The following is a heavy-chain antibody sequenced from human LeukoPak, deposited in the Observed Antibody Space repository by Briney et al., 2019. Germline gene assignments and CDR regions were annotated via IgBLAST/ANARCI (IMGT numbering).Heavy chain of an antibody. V-gene: IGHV3-23*01. CDR2: ISGSGGST. D-gene: IGHD3-9*01. J-gene: IGHJ4*02. CDR1: GFTFSSYG. Sequence: GGSLRLSCAASGFTFSSYGMSWVRQAPGKGLEWVSAISGSGGSTYYADSVKGRFTISRDNSKNTLYLQMNSLRAEDTAVYYCAKEYPEEYYDILTGYQPFDYWGQGTLVTVSS. CDR3: AKEYPEEYYDILTGYQPFDY.